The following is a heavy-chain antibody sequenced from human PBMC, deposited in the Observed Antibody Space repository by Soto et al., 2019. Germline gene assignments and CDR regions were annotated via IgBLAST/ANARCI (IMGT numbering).Heavy chain of an antibody. D-gene: IGHD6-19*01. Sequence: QVQLVESGGSVVQPGRSLRLSCAASGFTFSSYAMHWVRDAPGKGLEWVAVISYDGSNKYYADSVKGRFTISIDNSKNTLYLQMNSLRAEDTAVYYCAREALAVAGPFDYWGQGTLVTVSS. V-gene: IGHV3-30-3*01. J-gene: IGHJ4*02. CDR2: ISYDGSNK. CDR1: GFTFSSYA. CDR3: AREALAVAGPFDY.